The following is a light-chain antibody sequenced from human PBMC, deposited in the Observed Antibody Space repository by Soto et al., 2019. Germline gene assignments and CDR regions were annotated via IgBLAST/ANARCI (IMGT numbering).Light chain of an antibody. CDR3: QQRSNWPPSIT. J-gene: IGKJ5*01. CDR1: QSVSSY. CDR2: DAS. Sequence: EIVMTQSPATLSVSTGGRATLSCRASQSVSSYLAWYQQKPGQAPRLLIYDASNRATGIPARFSGSGSGTDFTLTISSLEPEDFAVYYCQQRSNWPPSITFGQGTRLEIK. V-gene: IGKV3-11*01.